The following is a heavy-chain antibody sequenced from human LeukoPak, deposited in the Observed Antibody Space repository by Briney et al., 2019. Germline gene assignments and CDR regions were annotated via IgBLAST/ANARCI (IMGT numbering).Heavy chain of an antibody. J-gene: IGHJ4*02. Sequence: QSGGSLRLSCAASGFTFSSYDMTWVRQAPGRGLEWVSSIRPSGDNTYYADSVRGRITISRDNSRNTLYLQMNSLRAEDSALYFCAKGTLGSCSGAKCYEFDNWGQGTLVTVSS. CDR2: IRPSGDNT. V-gene: IGHV3-23*01. D-gene: IGHD2-8*02. CDR1: GFTFSSYD. CDR3: AKGTLGSCSGAKCYEFDN.